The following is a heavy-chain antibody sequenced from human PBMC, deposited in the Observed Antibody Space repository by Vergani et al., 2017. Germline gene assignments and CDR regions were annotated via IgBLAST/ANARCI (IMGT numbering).Heavy chain of an antibody. J-gene: IGHJ6*03. Sequence: EVQLLGSGGGLVQPGGSLRLSCAASGFNFRSSAMSWVRQAPGKGLEWVSASSGSGGSTYYADSVKGRFTISRDNSNNTLYLQRNSLRAEDTAVYYCAKTFYGDRLPRSMAVWGKGSTVTV. V-gene: IGHV3-23*01. CDR1: GFNFRSSA. D-gene: IGHD4-17*01. CDR2: SSGSGGST. CDR3: AKTFYGDRLPRSMAV.